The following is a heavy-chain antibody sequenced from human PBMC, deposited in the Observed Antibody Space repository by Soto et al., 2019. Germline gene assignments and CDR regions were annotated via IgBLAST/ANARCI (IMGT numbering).Heavy chain of an antibody. CDR2: ISYDGSNK. J-gene: IGHJ6*02. CDR1: GFTFSSYG. Sequence: QVQLVESGGGVVQPGRSLRLSCAASGFTFSSYGMHWVRQAPGKGLEWVAVISYDGSNKYYADSVKGRFTISRDNSNNTLYLQMNSLRAEDTAVYYCAKDRTSSWHYYYYGMDVWGQGTTVTVSS. D-gene: IGHD6-13*01. V-gene: IGHV3-30*18. CDR3: AKDRTSSWHYYYYGMDV.